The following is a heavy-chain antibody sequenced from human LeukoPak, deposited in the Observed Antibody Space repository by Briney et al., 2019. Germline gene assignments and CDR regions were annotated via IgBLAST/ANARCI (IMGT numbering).Heavy chain of an antibody. Sequence: PSQTLSLTCTVSGGSISSGDYYWSWIRQPPGRGLEWIGYIYYSGSTYYNPSLKSRVTISVDTSKNQFSLKLSSVTAADTAVYYCARRGIVGAFDYWGQGTLVTVSS. V-gene: IGHV4-30-4*08. D-gene: IGHD1-26*01. CDR1: GGSISSGDYY. J-gene: IGHJ4*02. CDR3: ARRGIVGAFDY. CDR2: IYYSGST.